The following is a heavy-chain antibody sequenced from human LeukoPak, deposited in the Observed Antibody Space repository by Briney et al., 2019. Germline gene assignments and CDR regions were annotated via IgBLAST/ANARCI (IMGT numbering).Heavy chain of an antibody. D-gene: IGHD5-12*01. V-gene: IGHV4-59*01. J-gene: IGHJ6*03. CDR1: GGSISSYY. CDR2: IYYSGST. Sequence: SETLSLTCTVSGGSISSYYWSWIRQPPGKGLEWIGYIYYSGSTNYNPSLKSRVTISVDTSKNQFSLKLSSVTAADTAVYYCARDKSGYDFLALAYYYYMDVWGKGTTVTVSS. CDR3: ARDKSGYDFLALAYYYYMDV.